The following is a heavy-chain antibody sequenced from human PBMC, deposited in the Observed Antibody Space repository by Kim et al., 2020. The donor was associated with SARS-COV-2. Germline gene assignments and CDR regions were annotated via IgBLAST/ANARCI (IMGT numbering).Heavy chain of an antibody. CDR2: IIPIFGTA. V-gene: IGHV1-69*13. D-gene: IGHD2-2*01. CDR3: ASREGYCSSTSCYLAFDI. CDR1: GGTFSSYA. Sequence: SVKVSCKASGGTFSSYAISWVRQAPGQGLEWMGGIIPIFGTANYAQKFQGRVTITADESTSTAYMELSSLRSEDTAVYYCASREGYCSSTSCYLAFDIWGQGTMVTVSS. J-gene: IGHJ3*02.